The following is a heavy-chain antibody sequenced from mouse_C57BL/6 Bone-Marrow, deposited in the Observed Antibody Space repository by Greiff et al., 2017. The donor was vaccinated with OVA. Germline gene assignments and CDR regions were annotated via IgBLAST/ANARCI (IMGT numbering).Heavy chain of an antibody. CDR3: ARWRLRGWYFDV. J-gene: IGHJ1*03. Sequence: EVKLQQSGPELVKPGASVKISCKASGYTFTDYYMNWVKQSHGKSLEWIGDINPNNGGTSYNQKFKGKATLTVDKSSSTAYMELRSLTSEDSAVYYCARWRLRGWYFDVWGTGTTVTVSS. D-gene: IGHD2-2*01. V-gene: IGHV1-26*01. CDR1: GYTFTDYY. CDR2: INPNNGGT.